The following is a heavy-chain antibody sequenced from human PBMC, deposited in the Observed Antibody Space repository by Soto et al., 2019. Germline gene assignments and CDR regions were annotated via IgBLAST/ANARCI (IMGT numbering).Heavy chain of an antibody. V-gene: IGHV3-23*01. J-gene: IGHJ4*02. Sequence: EVQLLESGGGLVQPGGALRLSCAACGFNFSQYSLVWGRQAPGKGLEWVSAITDSGSGTHYADSVKGRFNISRDNSKNTLYLQLNSLRAEDTAVYYCAKDLSVVFDYWGQGTLVTVSS. D-gene: IGHD2-15*01. CDR2: ITDSGSGT. CDR1: GFNFSQYS. CDR3: AKDLSVVFDY.